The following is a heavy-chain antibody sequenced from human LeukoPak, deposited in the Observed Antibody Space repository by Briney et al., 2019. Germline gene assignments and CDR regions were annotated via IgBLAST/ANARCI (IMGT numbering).Heavy chain of an antibody. CDR2: IYYSGST. CDR1: GGSISSSSYY. V-gene: IGHV4-39*07. Sequence: SETLSLTCTVSGGSISSSSYYWGWIRQPPGKGLEWIGSIYYSGSTYYNPSLKSRVTISVDTSKNQFSLKLSSVTAADTAVYYCARRAGAYSQPYDYWGQGTLVTVSS. J-gene: IGHJ4*02. D-gene: IGHD4/OR15-4a*01. CDR3: ARRAGAYSQPYDY.